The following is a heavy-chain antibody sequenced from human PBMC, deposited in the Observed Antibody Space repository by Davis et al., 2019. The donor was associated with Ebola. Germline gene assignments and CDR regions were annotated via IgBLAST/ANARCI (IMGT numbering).Heavy chain of an antibody. D-gene: IGHD4-23*01. J-gene: IGHJ4*02. Sequence: PGGSLRLSCAASGFTFSSYAMHWVRQAPGKGLEWVAVISYDGSNKYYADSVKGRFTISRDNSKNTLYLQMNSLRAEDTTVYYCARALDPHYGGNPPGYWGQGTLVTVSS. V-gene: IGHV3-30*04. CDR3: ARALDPHYGGNPPGY. CDR1: GFTFSSYA. CDR2: ISYDGSNK.